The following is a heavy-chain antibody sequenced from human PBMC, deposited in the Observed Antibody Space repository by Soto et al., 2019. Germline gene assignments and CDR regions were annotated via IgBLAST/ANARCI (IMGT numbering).Heavy chain of an antibody. Sequence: GGSLRLSCAASGFTFSSYAMSWVRQAPGKGLEWVSAISGSGGSTYYADSVKGRFTISRDNSKNTLYLQMNSLRAEDTAVYYCAKVGCSGGSCYVNYFDYWGQGTLVTVSS. CDR2: ISGSGGST. CDR3: AKVGCSGGSCYVNYFDY. CDR1: GFTFSSYA. J-gene: IGHJ4*02. V-gene: IGHV3-23*01. D-gene: IGHD2-15*01.